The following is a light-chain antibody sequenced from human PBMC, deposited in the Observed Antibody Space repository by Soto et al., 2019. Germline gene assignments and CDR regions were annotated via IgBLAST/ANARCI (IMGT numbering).Light chain of an antibody. CDR2: GNS. CDR1: SSNIGAGYD. J-gene: IGLJ2*01. CDR3: QSYASSLSGVV. V-gene: IGLV1-40*01. Sequence: QSVLTQPPSVSGAPGQRVTISCTGSSSNIGAGYDVHWYQQLPGTDPKLLIYGNSNRPSGVPDRFSGSKSGTSASLAITGLQAEDEAEYSCQSYASSLSGVVFGGGTKGTVL.